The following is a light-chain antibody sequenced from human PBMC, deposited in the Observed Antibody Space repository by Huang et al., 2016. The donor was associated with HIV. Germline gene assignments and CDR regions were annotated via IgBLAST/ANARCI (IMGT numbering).Light chain of an antibody. V-gene: IGKV1D-43*01. CDR3: QQYYRTPIT. J-gene: IGKJ5*01. CDR2: YAS. CDR1: QGISSY. Sequence: AIRMTQSPFSLSASVGDRVTISCWASQGISSYLAWYQQKPAKAPKFFIYYASSSQSGVPSRFSGSGSGSDDTLTISSLQPEDFGTYYCQQYYRTPITFGQGTRLEIK.